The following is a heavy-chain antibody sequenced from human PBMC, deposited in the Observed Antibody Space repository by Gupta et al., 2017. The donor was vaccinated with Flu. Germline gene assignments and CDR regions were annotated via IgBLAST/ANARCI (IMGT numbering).Heavy chain of an antibody. CDR2: IKSKTDGGTT. Sequence: EVQLVESGGGLVKPGGSLRLSCAASGFTFSNAWMSWVRQAPGKGLEWVGRIKSKTDGGTTDYAAPVKGRFTISRDDSKNTLYLQMNSLKTEDTAVYYCTTEFGGTTTRYFDWLFHYFDYWGQGTLVTVSS. J-gene: IGHJ4*02. CDR3: TTEFGGTTTRYFDWLFHYFDY. CDR1: GFTFSNAW. V-gene: IGHV3-15*01. D-gene: IGHD3-9*01.